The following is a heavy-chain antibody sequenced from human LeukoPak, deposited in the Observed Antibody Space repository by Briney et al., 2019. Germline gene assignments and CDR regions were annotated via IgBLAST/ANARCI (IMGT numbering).Heavy chain of an antibody. CDR3: ARVRCISTSCYEYNWFDP. CDR1: GDSISSYY. Sequence: SETLSLTCTVSGDSISSYYWSWIRQPPGKGLEWIGYIYYSGSTNYNPSLKSRVTISVDTSKNQFSLKLSSVTAADTAVYYCARVRCISTSCYEYNWFDPWGQGTLVTVSS. D-gene: IGHD2-2*01. V-gene: IGHV4-59*01. CDR2: IYYSGST. J-gene: IGHJ5*02.